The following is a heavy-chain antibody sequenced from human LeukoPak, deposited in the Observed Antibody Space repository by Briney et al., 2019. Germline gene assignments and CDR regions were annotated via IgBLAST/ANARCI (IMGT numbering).Heavy chain of an antibody. J-gene: IGHJ4*02. V-gene: IGHV3-30*18. CDR3: AKDPRSSVGSGYFDY. Sequence: AGGSLRLSCAVSGFTFSSYGMHWVRQAPGKGLEWVAVISYDGSNKYYADSVKGRFTISRDNSKNTLYLQMNSLRAEDTAVYYCAKDPRSSVGSGYFDYWGQGTLVTVSS. CDR2: ISYDGSNK. CDR1: GFTFSSYG. D-gene: IGHD1-26*01.